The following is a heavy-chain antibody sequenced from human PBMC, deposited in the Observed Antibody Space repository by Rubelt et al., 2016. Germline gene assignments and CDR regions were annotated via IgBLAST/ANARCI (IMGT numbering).Heavy chain of an antibody. J-gene: IGHJ4*02. CDR3: ARAPYGDIAYNHFDK. V-gene: IGHV3-30*19. CDR2: ISHEGSDK. CDR1: GFTFRTYG. Sequence: GGGVVQPGRSLRLSCAASGFTFRTYGMHWVRQAPGKGLEWVAVISHEGSDKNYADSVKGRFTISRDNSRNTLYLQMSSLRVEDTAVYFCARAPYGDIAYNHFDKWGQGTLVTVSS. D-gene: IGHD4/OR15-4a*01.